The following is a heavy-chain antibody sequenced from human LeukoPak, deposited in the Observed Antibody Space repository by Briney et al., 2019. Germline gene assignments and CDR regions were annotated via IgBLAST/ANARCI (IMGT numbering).Heavy chain of an antibody. CDR3: AKDIVWGQQIGAFDI. CDR1: GFTFSSYG. J-gene: IGHJ3*02. V-gene: IGHV3-30*02. D-gene: IGHD7-27*01. Sequence: PGGSLRLSCAASGFTFSSYGIHWVRQAPGKGLEWVAFIRSDGSNKYYADSVKGRFTISRDNSKNTLYLQMNSLRAEDTAVYYCAKDIVWGQQIGAFDIWGQGTMVTVSS. CDR2: IRSDGSNK.